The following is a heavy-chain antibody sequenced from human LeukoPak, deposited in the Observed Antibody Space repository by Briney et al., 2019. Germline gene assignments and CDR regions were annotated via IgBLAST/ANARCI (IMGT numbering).Heavy chain of an antibody. CDR1: GDSMHSYY. J-gene: IGHJ6*03. D-gene: IGHD1-26*01. Sequence: NPSETLSLTCTVSGDSMHSYYWSWIRQSPEKGPEWIGRAYSGVNAYYNPSLQSRVTISVDKSNNQFSLDLASVTAADTALYYCAREKSGTLTRAYYYIDVWGKGITVTVSS. CDR2: AYSGVNA. V-gene: IGHV4-4*07. CDR3: AREKSGTLTRAYYYIDV.